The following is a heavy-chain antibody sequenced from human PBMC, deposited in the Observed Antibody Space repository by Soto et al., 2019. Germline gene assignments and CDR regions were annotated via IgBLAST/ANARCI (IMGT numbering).Heavy chain of an antibody. CDR1: GGSISSSNW. V-gene: IGHV4-4*02. CDR2: IYHSGST. D-gene: IGHD6-6*01. CDR3: ARYCNRAQQLVEYFDY. Sequence: QVQLQESGPGLVKPSGTLSLTCTVSGGSISSSNWWSWVRHPPGKGLEWIGEIYHSGSTNYNPSLQIRVTISVDKSKIQDDLKRCSVTAADTAVYYCARYCNRAQQLVEYFDYWGQGTLVTVSS. J-gene: IGHJ4*02.